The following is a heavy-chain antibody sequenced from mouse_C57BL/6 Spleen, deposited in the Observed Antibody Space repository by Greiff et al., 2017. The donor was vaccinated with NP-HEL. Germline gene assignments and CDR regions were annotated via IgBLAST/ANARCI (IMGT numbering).Heavy chain of an antibody. CDR2: ISGGGGNT. CDR3: ARDLRAYAMDY. D-gene: IGHD1-1*01. Sequence: EVQGVESGGGLVKPGGSLKLSCAASGFTFSSYTMSWVRQTPEKRLEWVATISGGGGNTYYPDSVKGRFTNSRDNAKNTLYLQMSSLRSEDTALYYCARDLRAYAMDYWGQGTSVTVSS. CDR1: GFTFSSYT. V-gene: IGHV5-9*01. J-gene: IGHJ4*01.